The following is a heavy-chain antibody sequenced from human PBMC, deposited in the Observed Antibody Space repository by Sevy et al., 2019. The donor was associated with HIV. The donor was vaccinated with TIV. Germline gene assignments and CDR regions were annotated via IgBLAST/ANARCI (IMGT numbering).Heavy chain of an antibody. CDR2: MNPNSGNT. CDR3: ARGGRYSYVYHREDWFDP. V-gene: IGHV1-8*01. J-gene: IGHJ5*02. Sequence: ASVKVSCKASGYTFTSYDINWVRQATGQGLEWMGWMNPNSGNTGYAQKFQGRVTMTRNTSISTAYMELSSLRSEDTAVYYCARGGRYSYVYHREDWFDPWGQGTLVTVSS. CDR1: GYTFTSYD. D-gene: IGHD5-18*01.